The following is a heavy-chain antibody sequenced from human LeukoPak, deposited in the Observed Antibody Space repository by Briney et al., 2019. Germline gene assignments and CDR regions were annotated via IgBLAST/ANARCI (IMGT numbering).Heavy chain of an antibody. CDR3: ARAGRDGYNGFDY. V-gene: IGHV4-59*01. CDR2: IYYSGST. CDR1: GGSISSYY. D-gene: IGHD5-24*01. Sequence: SETLSLTCTVSGGSISSYYWSWIRQPPGKGLEWIGYIYYSGSTNYNPSLKSRVTISVDTSKNQFSLKLSSVTAADTAVYYCARAGRDGYNGFDYWGQGTLVTVSS. J-gene: IGHJ4*02.